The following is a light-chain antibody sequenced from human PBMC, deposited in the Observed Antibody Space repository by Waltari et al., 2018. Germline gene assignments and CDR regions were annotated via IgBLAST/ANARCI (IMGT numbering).Light chain of an antibody. Sequence: QSALTQPRSVSGSPGQSVTISCSGTSSDIGAYNYVSWYQQYPGKVPKLMIYDGNKRPSGVPDRFSGSTSGDTASLTISGLQAEDEADYYCCSHVGRRLHWVFGEGTKLTVL. CDR2: DGN. CDR1: SSDIGAYNY. J-gene: IGLJ3*02. CDR3: CSHVGRRLHWV. V-gene: IGLV2-11*01.